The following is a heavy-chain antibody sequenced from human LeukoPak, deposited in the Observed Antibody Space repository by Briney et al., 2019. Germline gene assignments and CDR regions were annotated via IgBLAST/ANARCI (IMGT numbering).Heavy chain of an antibody. Sequence: GRSLRLSCEGSGFTFSINAMHWVRQAPGKGLEWLAVISYDGTKQYFADSVKGRFTISRDNAKNSLYLQMNSLRAEDTAVYYCARDRSGLGKDYDSSGAIDYWGQGTLVTVSS. V-gene: IGHV3-30-3*01. CDR3: ARDRSGLGKDYDSSGAIDY. D-gene: IGHD3-22*01. J-gene: IGHJ4*02. CDR2: ISYDGTKQ. CDR1: GFTFSINA.